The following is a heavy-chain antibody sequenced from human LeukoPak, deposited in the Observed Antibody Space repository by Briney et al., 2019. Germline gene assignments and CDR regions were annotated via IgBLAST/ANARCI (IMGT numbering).Heavy chain of an antibody. CDR1: GFTFSSCA. D-gene: IGHD5-24*01. Sequence: GGSLRLSCAASGFTFSSCAMHWVRQAPGKGLEWVAVISYDGSNKYYADSVKGRFTISRDNSKNTLYLQMNSLRAEDTAVYYCARVVGGYNPFDYWGQGTLVTVSS. CDR3: ARVVGGYNPFDY. CDR2: ISYDGSNK. J-gene: IGHJ4*02. V-gene: IGHV3-30*04.